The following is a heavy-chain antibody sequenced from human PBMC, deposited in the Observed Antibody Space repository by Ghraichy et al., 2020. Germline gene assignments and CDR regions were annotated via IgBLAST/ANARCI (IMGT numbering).Heavy chain of an antibody. CDR2: ISGSGGST. V-gene: IGHV3-23*01. Sequence: GESLNISCAASGFTFSSYAMSWVRQAPGKGLEWVSAISGSGGSTYYADSVKGRFTISRDNSKNTLYLQMNSLRAEDTAVYYCAKDRDCSGGSCYGYWGQGTLVTVSS. CDR1: GFTFSSYA. J-gene: IGHJ4*02. CDR3: AKDRDCSGGSCYGY. D-gene: IGHD2-15*01.